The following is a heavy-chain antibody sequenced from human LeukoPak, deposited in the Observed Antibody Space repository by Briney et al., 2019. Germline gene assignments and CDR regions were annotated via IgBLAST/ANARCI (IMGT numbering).Heavy chain of an antibody. D-gene: IGHD4-23*01. Sequence: SETLSLTCTVSGYSISSGYYRTWIRQPPGKRLEWIGRMYHSGSTYNNPSLKSRVTISVDTSKNQFSLKLSSVSAADTAVYYCARGGGNGVGWVGQYYYMDVWGRGTTVSVS. CDR2: MYHSGST. V-gene: IGHV4-38-2*02. J-gene: IGHJ6*03. CDR3: ARGGGNGVGWVGQYYYMDV. CDR1: GYSISSGYY.